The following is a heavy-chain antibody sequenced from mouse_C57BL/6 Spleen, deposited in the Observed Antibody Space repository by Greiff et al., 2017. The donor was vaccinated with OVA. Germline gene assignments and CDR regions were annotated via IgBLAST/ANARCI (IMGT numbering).Heavy chain of an antibody. D-gene: IGHD2-4*01. CDR3: ARSVYYDYD. Sequence: VHLVESGPELVKPGASVKISCKASGYAFSSSWMNWVKQRPGKGLEWIGRIYPGDGDTNYNGKFKGKATLTADKSSSTAYMQLSSLTSEDSAVYFCARSVYYDYDWGQGTTLTVSS. V-gene: IGHV1-82*01. CDR1: GYAFSSSW. J-gene: IGHJ2*01. CDR2: IYPGDGDT.